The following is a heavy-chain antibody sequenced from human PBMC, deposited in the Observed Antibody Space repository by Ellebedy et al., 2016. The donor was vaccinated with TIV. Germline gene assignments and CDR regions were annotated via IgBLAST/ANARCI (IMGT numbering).Heavy chain of an antibody. J-gene: IGHJ6*02. Sequence: GESLKISCKGSGYSFTSYWISWVRQMPGKGLEWMGVIYPGDSDTRYSPSFQGQVTISADKSISTAYLQWSSLKVSDTATYYCASQIVVVSPGRMALAVWGQGTTVTVSS. D-gene: IGHD3-22*01. CDR1: GYSFTSYW. CDR3: ASQIVVVSPGRMALAV. CDR2: IYPGDSDT. V-gene: IGHV5-51*01.